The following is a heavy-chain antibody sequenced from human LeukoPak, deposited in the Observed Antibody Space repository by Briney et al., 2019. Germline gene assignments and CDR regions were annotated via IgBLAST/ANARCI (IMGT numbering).Heavy chain of an antibody. CDR3: ARAGEVYNSGSYLEY. J-gene: IGHJ4*02. D-gene: IGHD6-19*01. CDR2: MHPNTGNT. Sequence: ASVKVSCKASGYTFSNYDINWVRQATGQGLEWVGWMHPNTGNTVYAQKFQGRVTIFGNTSISTAYMELSSLRSEDTAVYYCARAGEVYNSGSYLEYWGQGTLVTVSS. CDR1: GYTFSNYD. V-gene: IGHV1-8*03.